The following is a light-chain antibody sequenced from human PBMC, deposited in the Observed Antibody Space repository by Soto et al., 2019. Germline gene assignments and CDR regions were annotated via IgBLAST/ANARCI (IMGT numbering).Light chain of an antibody. CDR2: GAS. Sequence: EIEMTQSPPTLSVSPGERATISCRASQSVSSDLAWYHQKPGQAPRLLIYGASTRATGIPARFSGSGSGTEFTLTINSLQSEDFAVYYCQQYNNWPRTFGQGTKVDIK. J-gene: IGKJ1*01. V-gene: IGKV3-15*01. CDR3: QQYNNWPRT. CDR1: QSVSSD.